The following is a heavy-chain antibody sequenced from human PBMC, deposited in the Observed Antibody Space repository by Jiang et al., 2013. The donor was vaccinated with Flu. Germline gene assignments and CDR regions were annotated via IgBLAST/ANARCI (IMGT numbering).Heavy chain of an antibody. Sequence: GLVKPSQIPVPSPALSLAAPSPVIVTTGPGSATAREGLEWIGYIYYTGSTYYNPSLKSRLIMSVDTSKSQFSLKLNSVTAADTAIYYCTRSHFLEGDGHFDPWGQGTLVTVSS. D-gene: IGHD3-3*01. CDR2: IYYTGST. CDR1: AAPSPVIVTT. J-gene: IGHJ5*02. V-gene: IGHV4-31*03. CDR3: TRSHFLEGDGHFDP.